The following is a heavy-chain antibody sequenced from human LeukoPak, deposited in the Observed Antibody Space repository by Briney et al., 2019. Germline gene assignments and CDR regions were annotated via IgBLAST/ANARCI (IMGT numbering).Heavy chain of an antibody. CDR1: GFTFSRYG. CDR2: IWYDGSSK. Sequence: GGSLRLSCAASGFTFSRYGMHWVRQAPGKGLEWVAVIWYDGSSKYYADSVKGRFTISRDNSKNTLYLQMNSLRAEDTAVYYCARVGREWELRGNWFDPWGQGTLVTVSS. D-gene: IGHD1-26*01. V-gene: IGHV3-33*01. J-gene: IGHJ5*02. CDR3: ARVGREWELRGNWFDP.